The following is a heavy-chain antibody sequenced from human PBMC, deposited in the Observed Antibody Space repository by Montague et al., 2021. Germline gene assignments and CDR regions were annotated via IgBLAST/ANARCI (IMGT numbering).Heavy chain of an antibody. CDR2: TNHRGIS. J-gene: IGHJ4*02. CDR1: GGSLDGFY. CDR3: ARYLTGGYDE. V-gene: IGHV4-34*01. Sequence: SETLSLTCAVYGGSLDGFYWTWIRQPPGKGLEWIGETNHRGISSYNPALKGRVTLSAETSKNQFSLRATSVTAADTAVYFCARYLTGGYDEWGRGTLVTVSS. D-gene: IGHD5-12*01.